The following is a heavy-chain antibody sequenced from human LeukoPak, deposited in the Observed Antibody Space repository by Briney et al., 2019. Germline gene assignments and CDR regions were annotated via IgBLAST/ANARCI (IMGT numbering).Heavy chain of an antibody. CDR2: IIPILSIA. D-gene: IGHD1-26*01. CDR1: GGTLSSYT. CDR3: ARREGDGMDV. J-gene: IGHJ6*02. Sequence: GASVKVSCKASGGTLSSYTISWVRQAPGQGLEWMGRIIPILSIANYAQKFQGRVTITADKSTSTAYMELSSLRSEDTAVYYCARREGDGMDVWGQGTTVTVSS. V-gene: IGHV1-69*02.